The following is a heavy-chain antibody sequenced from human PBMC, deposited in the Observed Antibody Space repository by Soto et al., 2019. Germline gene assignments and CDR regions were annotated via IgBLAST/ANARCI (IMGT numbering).Heavy chain of an antibody. CDR1: GGSISSYY. CDR3: ARFNWYFDL. Sequence: QVQLQESGPGLVKPSETLSLTCTVSGGSISSYYWSWIRQPPGKGLEWLGYIYYRGSTNYTPSLKSRVTISVDTPKNQFSLQLSSVTAADTAVYYCARFNWYFDLWGRGTLVTVSS. J-gene: IGHJ2*01. V-gene: IGHV4-59*01. CDR2: IYYRGST.